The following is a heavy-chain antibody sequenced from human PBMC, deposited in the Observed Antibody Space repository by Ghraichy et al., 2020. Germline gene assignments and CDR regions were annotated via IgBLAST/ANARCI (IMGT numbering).Heavy chain of an antibody. CDR3: AHRLLNPTNSYYYYGMDV. CDR1: GFSLSTTGVG. CDR2: IYWDDDK. V-gene: IGHV2-5*02. Sequence: SGPTLVNPTQTLTLTCTFSGFSLSTTGVGVGWIRQPPGKALEWLALIYWDDDKRYSPSLRSRLTITKDTSKNQVVLTMTNMAPVDTATYYCAHRLLNPTNSYYYYGMDVWGQGTTVTVSS. D-gene: IGHD1-14*01. J-gene: IGHJ6*02.